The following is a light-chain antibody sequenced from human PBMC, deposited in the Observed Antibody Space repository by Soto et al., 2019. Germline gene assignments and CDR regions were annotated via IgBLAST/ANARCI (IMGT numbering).Light chain of an antibody. J-gene: IGKJ5*01. CDR2: GAS. V-gene: IGKV1-12*01. Sequence: DIQMTQSPSPVSASVGDSVTITCRASQDIGTSLAWYQHQPGKAPKLLIYGASSLESGVPSGFSGSGSGTDFSLTITSLHPEDSATYYCQQTDSFPFTFGQGTRLYI. CDR3: QQTDSFPFT. CDR1: QDIGTS.